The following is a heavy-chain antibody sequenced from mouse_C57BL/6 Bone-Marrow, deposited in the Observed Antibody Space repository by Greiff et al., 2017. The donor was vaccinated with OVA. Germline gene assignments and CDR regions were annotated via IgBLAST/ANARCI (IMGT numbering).Heavy chain of an antibody. V-gene: IGHV1-81*01. CDR3: AREDLNYYGSSYAMDY. CDR1: GYTFTSYG. D-gene: IGHD1-1*01. Sequence: VKLQESGAELARPGASVKLSCKASGYTFTSYGISWVKQRTGQGLEWIGEIYPRSGNTYYNEKFKGKATLTADKSSSTAYMELRSLTSEDSAVYFCAREDLNYYGSSYAMDYWGQGTSVTVSS. CDR2: IYPRSGNT. J-gene: IGHJ4*01.